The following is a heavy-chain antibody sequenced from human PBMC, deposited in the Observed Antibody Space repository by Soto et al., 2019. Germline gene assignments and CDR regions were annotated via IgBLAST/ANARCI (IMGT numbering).Heavy chain of an antibody. CDR1: GFSLTSRPMG. D-gene: IGHD1-1*01. J-gene: IGHJ4*02. V-gene: IGHV2-5*02. CDR3: AHRLSGYNWNGGYFDF. CDR2: IYWDDDK. Sequence: QITLKESGPTRVKPTQTLTLTCTFSGFSLTSRPMGVGWIRQPPGKALEWLVFIYWDDDKRYSPSLRNRLSITKDTSGNQVVLTMTNMGPEDTGTYYCAHRLSGYNWNGGYFDFWGQGALVTVSS.